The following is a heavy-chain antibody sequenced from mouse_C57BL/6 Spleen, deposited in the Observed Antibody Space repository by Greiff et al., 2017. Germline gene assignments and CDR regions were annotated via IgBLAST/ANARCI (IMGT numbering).Heavy chain of an antibody. J-gene: IGHJ1*03. V-gene: IGHV5-12*01. D-gene: IGHD1-1*01. CDR3: ARWHYGSSYGYFDV. Sequence: EVMLVESGGGLVQPGGSLKLSCAASGFTFSDYYMYWVRQTPEKRLEWVAYISNGGGSTYYPDTVKGRFTISRDNAKNTLYLQMSRLKSEDTAMYYCARWHYGSSYGYFDVWGTGTTVTVSS. CDR1: GFTFSDYY. CDR2: ISNGGGST.